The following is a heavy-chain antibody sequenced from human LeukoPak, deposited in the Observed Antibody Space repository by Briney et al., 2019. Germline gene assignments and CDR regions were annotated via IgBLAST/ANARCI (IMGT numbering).Heavy chain of an antibody. Sequence: GESLKISCKGSAYNFANYWISWVRQMPGKDLEWMGRIDPSDSYTDYSPSLQGHVTLSVDKSNNTAYLQWSGLKASDTATYYCARDQSGGSTFWYFDLWGRGTLVTVSS. CDR2: IDPSDSYT. CDR3: ARDQSGGSTFWYFDL. V-gene: IGHV5-10-1*01. CDR1: AYNFANYW. J-gene: IGHJ2*01. D-gene: IGHD4-23*01.